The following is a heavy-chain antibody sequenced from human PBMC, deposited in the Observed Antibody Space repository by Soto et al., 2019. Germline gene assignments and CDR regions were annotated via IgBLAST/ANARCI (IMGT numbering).Heavy chain of an antibody. CDR3: ARDFFVDLYDY. CDR2: ISYDGGNK. V-gene: IGHV3-30-3*01. J-gene: IGHJ4*02. Sequence: VGSVRLSCAASGFTFSSYAMHWVRQAPGKGLEWVAVISYDGGNKYYADSVKGRFTISRDNSKNTLYLQMNSLRAEDTAVYYCARDFFVDLYDYWGQGTLVTVSS. D-gene: IGHD2-15*01. CDR1: GFTFSSYA.